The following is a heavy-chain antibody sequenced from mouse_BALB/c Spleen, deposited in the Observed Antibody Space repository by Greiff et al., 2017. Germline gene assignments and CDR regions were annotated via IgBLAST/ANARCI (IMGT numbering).Heavy chain of an antibody. CDR3: ARGGRTDYFDY. CDR2: IFPGTGTT. J-gene: IGHJ2*01. Sequence: VMLVESGAELVKPGASVKLSCKTSGYTFTSYWIQWVKQRPGQGLGWIGEIFPGTGTTYYNEKFKGKATLTIDTSSSTAYMQLSSLTSEDSAVYFCARGGRTDYFDYWGQGTTLTVSS. CDR1: GYTFTSYW. D-gene: IGHD3-3*01. V-gene: IGHV1S132*01.